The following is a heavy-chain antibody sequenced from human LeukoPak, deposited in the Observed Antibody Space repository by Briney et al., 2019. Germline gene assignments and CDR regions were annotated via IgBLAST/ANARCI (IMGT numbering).Heavy chain of an antibody. Sequence: GGSLRLSCAASGFTVSSNYMSWVRQAPGKGLEWVSVIYSGGSTYYADSVKGRFTISRDNSKNTLYLQMNSLRAEDTAVYYCARSPIAVAGTGIALGGYWGQGTLVTVSS. CDR2: IYSGGST. V-gene: IGHV3-53*01. CDR3: ARSPIAVAGTGIALGGY. J-gene: IGHJ4*02. D-gene: IGHD6-19*01. CDR1: GFTVSSNY.